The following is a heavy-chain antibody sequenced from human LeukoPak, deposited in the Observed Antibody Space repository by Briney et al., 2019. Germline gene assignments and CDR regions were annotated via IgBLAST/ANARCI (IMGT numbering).Heavy chain of an antibody. Sequence: GGSLRLSCAASGFIFRTYGMSWVRQAPGKGLEWVSSMNGSGGGTYYADSVKGRFTISRDNSKNTLWLQMNSLRAEDTAVYYCAKCSSGWYSVEYWGQGTLVTVSS. CDR2: MNGSGGGT. CDR3: AKCSSGWYSVEY. J-gene: IGHJ4*02. CDR1: GFIFRTYG. D-gene: IGHD6-19*01. V-gene: IGHV3-23*01.